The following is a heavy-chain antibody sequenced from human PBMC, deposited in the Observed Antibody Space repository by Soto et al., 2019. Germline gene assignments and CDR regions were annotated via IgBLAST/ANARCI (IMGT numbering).Heavy chain of an antibody. CDR3: AGGFPLWFDP. J-gene: IGHJ5*02. CDR2: INAGNGNT. V-gene: IGHV1-3*05. CDR1: GYTFTNYA. D-gene: IGHD2-15*01. Sequence: QVQLVQSGAEEKKPGASVKVSCKASGYTFTNYAMHWGRQAPGQRLEWMGWINAGNGNTKYSQKFQGRVTITRDTTASTAFMGLSSMGSEDTVGDYCAGGFPLWFDPWGQGTLVTVSS.